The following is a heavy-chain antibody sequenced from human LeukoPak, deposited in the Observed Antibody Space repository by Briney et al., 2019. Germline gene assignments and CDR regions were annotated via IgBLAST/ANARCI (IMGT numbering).Heavy chain of an antibody. CDR2: INPNSGGT. V-gene: IGHV1-2*02. Sequence: ASVKVSCKASGYTFTGYYMHWVRQAPGQGLEWMGCINPNSGGTKYAQKFQGRVTMTRDTSISTAYMELSSLRSDDTAVYYCARDQGPADFDHWGQGTLVTVSS. CDR3: ARDQGPADFDH. J-gene: IGHJ4*02. CDR1: GYTFTGYY.